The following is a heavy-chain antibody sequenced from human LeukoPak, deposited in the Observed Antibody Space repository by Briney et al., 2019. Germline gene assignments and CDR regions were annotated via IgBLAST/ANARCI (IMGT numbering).Heavy chain of an antibody. Sequence: PSETLSLTCTVSGGSISSSTYYWGWIRQPPGKGLEWIGSIYYSGSTYNNPSLKSRVTIFVDTSKNQLSLKLSSVTATDTAVYYCARTYGDYDDAFDVWGQGTMVTVSS. V-gene: IGHV4-39*01. CDR1: GGSISSSTYY. J-gene: IGHJ3*01. CDR3: ARTYGDYDDAFDV. CDR2: IYYSGST. D-gene: IGHD4-17*01.